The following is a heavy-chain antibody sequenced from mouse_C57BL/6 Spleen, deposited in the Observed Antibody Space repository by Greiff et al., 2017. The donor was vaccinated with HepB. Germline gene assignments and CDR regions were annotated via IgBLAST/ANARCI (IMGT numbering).Heavy chain of an antibody. CDR3: ARSAFITTVVVDWYFDV. Sequence: VKLMESGAELARPGASVKLSCKASGYTFTSYGISWVKQRTGQGLEWIGEIYPRSGNTYYNEKFKGKATLTADKSSSTAYMELRSLTSEDSAVYFCARSAFITTVVVDWYFDVWGTGTTVTVSS. V-gene: IGHV1-81*01. D-gene: IGHD1-1*01. CDR2: IYPRSGNT. CDR1: GYTFTSYG. J-gene: IGHJ1*03.